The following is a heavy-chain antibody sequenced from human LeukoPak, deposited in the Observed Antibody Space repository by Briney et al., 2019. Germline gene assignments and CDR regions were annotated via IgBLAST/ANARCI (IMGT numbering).Heavy chain of an antibody. Sequence: GESLNISCKGSGYSFTSHWIGWVRQMPGKGLEWMGIIYPGDSDTRYSPSFQGQVTISADESISTAYLQWSSLKASDTAMYYCARHGYDKNDAFDIWGQGTMVTVSS. CDR2: IYPGDSDT. CDR1: GYSFTSHW. V-gene: IGHV5-51*01. CDR3: ARHGYDKNDAFDI. J-gene: IGHJ3*02. D-gene: IGHD6-13*01.